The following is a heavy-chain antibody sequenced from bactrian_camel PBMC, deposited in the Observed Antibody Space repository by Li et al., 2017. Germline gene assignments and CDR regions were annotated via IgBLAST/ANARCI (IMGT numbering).Heavy chain of an antibody. D-gene: IGHD3*01. CDR3: GHDSFGPPCGFNVDRPPVSFSY. CDR2: IDSEGRT. V-gene: IGHV3S55*01. Sequence: VQLVESGGGSVQAGGSLRLSCAASGYSYNRYCMGWFRQAPEKEREGVAAIDSEGRTVYSMSVKGRFAISRDNAKNTLYLQMNNLEPENTAIYYCGHDSFGPPCGFNVDRPPVSFSYSGQGTQVTVS. CDR1: GYSYNRYC. J-gene: IGHJ4*01.